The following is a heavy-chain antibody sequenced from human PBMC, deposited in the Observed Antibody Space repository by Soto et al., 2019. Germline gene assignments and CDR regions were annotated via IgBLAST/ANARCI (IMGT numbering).Heavy chain of an antibody. V-gene: IGHV1-2*02. CDR1: GYIFSGHV. J-gene: IGHJ6*02. Sequence: GASVKVSCKASGYIFSGHVIHWMRQAPGQGLEWMGWINPKSGDTGYAQKFQGRVTMTRNTSISTAYMELSSLRSDDTAVYYCARDREIYSGSYYYYGMDVWGQGTTVTSP. D-gene: IGHD1-26*01. CDR3: ARDREIYSGSYYYYGMDV. CDR2: INPKSGDT.